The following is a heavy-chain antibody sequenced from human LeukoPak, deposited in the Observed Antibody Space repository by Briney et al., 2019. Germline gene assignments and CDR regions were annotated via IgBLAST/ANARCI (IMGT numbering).Heavy chain of an antibody. CDR3: ARERYSSGWFENWFDP. D-gene: IGHD6-19*01. Sequence: SETLSLTCTVSGGSISSGGYYWSWIRQHPGKGLEWIGYIYYSGSTYYNPSLKSRVTISVDTSKNQFSLKLSSVTAADTAVYYCARERYSSGWFENWFDPWGQGTLVTVSS. J-gene: IGHJ5*02. V-gene: IGHV4-31*03. CDR1: GGSISSGGYY. CDR2: IYYSGST.